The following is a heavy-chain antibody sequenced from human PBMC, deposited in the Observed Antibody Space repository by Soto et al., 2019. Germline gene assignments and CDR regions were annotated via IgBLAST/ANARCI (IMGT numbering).Heavy chain of an antibody. Sequence: QVQLVESGGGVVQPGRSLRLSCAASGFTFSSYGMHCVRQAPGKGLEWVAVIWDDGSNKYYADSVKGRFTISKDNSKNTLYLQMNSLRAEDTAVYYCARDGGSSWPTDGMDVWGQGTTVTVSS. D-gene: IGHD6-13*01. CDR3: ARDGGSSWPTDGMDV. V-gene: IGHV3-33*01. J-gene: IGHJ6*02. CDR1: GFTFSSYG. CDR2: IWDDGSNK.